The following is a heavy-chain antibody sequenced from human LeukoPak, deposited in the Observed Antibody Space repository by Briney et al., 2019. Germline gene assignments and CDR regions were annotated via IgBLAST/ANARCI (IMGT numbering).Heavy chain of an antibody. J-gene: IGHJ4*02. Sequence: GGSLRLSCAASGFTFSTFAMWVRQPPGKGLEWVSVIYSGGSTYYADSVKGRFTISRDNSKNTLYLQMNSLRAEDTAVYYCARGDYWGQGTLVTVSS. CDR3: ARGDY. V-gene: IGHV3-66*01. CDR1: GFTFSTFA. CDR2: IYSGGST.